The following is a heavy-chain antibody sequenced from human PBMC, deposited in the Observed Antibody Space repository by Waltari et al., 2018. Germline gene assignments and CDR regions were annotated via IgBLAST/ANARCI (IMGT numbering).Heavy chain of an antibody. V-gene: IGHV2-5*01. D-gene: IGHD3-9*01. CDR2: IYWNDDK. CDR3: AHSPSILRYFDWSRGGFDY. J-gene: IGHJ4*02. Sequence: QITLKESGPTLVKPTQTLTLTCTFSGFSLSTSGVGVGWIRQPPGKALEWLALIYWNDDKRYSPSLKSRLTITKDTSKNQVVLTMTNMDPVDTATYYCAHSPSILRYFDWSRGGFDYWGQGTLVTVSS. CDR1: GFSLSTSGVG.